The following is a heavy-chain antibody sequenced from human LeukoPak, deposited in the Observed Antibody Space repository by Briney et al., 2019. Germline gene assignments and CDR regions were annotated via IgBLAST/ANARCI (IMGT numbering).Heavy chain of an antibody. V-gene: IGHV3-30*02. CDR3: ARDSTIVVVPAAKGSWFDP. CDR2: VQFDGSNK. CDR1: EFTFSSYG. J-gene: IGHJ5*02. D-gene: IGHD2-2*01. Sequence: GGSLRLSCAASEFTFSSYGMHWVRQAPGKGLEWVSFVQFDGSNKYYADSVKGRFTISRDNSKNTLYLQMNSLRAEDTAVYYCARDSTIVVVPAAKGSWFDPWGQGTLVTVSS.